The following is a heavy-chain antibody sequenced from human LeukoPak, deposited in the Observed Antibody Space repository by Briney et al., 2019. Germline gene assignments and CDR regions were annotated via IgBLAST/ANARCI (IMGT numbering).Heavy chain of an antibody. CDR1: GGTFSSYA. D-gene: IGHD7-27*01. CDR2: IIPILGIA. J-gene: IGHJ4*02. CDR3: ARARTGDGNYFDY. Sequence: ASVTVSSKASGGTFSSYAISWVRQAPEQGLEWMGRIIPILGIANYAQKFQGRVTITADKSTSTAYMELSSLRSEDTAVYYCARARTGDGNYFDYWGQGTLVTVSS. V-gene: IGHV1-69*04.